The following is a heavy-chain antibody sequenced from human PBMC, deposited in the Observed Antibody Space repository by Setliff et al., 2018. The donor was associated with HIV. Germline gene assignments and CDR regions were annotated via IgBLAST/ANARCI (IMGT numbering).Heavy chain of an antibody. J-gene: IGHJ3*01. CDR3: ARDRIEVVVDGPHDVFDV. CDR2: IHTSGST. Sequence: SETLSLTCTVSGDSIGYYYWSWIRQPAGRGLEWTGRIHTSGSTNYNPSLTSRVTLSVDTSKNQFFLKLTSLSAADTAVYYCARDRIEVVVDGPHDVFDVWGRGTTVTVSS. V-gene: IGHV4-4*07. D-gene: IGHD2-15*01. CDR1: GDSIGYYY.